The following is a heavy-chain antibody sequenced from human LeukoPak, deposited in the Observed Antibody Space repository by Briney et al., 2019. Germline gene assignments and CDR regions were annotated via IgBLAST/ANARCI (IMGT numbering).Heavy chain of an antibody. V-gene: IGHV3-23*01. CDR1: GFTFSSYA. CDR2: ISGSGGST. Sequence: PGGSLRLSCAASGFTFSSYAMSWVRQAPGKGLEWVSAISGSGGSTYYADSVKGRFTISRDNSKNPLYLQMNSLRAEDTAVYYCAKDSLPGYSSSWNYFDYWGQGTLVTVSS. CDR3: AKDSLPGYSSSWNYFDY. J-gene: IGHJ4*02. D-gene: IGHD6-13*01.